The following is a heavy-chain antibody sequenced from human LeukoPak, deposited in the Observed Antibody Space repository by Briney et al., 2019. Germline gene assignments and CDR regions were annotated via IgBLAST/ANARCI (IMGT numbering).Heavy chain of an antibody. D-gene: IGHD3-22*01. Sequence: GGSLRLSCAASGFTFSSYAMHWVRQAPGKGLEYVSAISSNGGSTYYANSVKGRFTISRDNSKNTLYLQMGSLRAEDMAVYYCARAPYDGFGAEYFQHWGQGTLVTVSS. CDR3: ARAPYDGFGAEYFQH. V-gene: IGHV3-64*01. CDR2: ISSNGGST. CDR1: GFTFSSYA. J-gene: IGHJ1*01.